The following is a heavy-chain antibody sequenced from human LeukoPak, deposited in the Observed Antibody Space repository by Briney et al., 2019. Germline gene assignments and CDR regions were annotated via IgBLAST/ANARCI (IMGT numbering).Heavy chain of an antibody. Sequence: GWAVTLSCPASGFTFSSYAMSWLRQAPGKGRDWVEAISGSGGSTYYPAAVKGRFTISRDNSKNTLYLQMNSLRAEDTAVYYCAKDHYDFWSGYSRLYYYYMDVWGKGTTVTVSS. D-gene: IGHD3-3*01. CDR3: AKDHYDFWSGYSRLYYYYMDV. CDR1: GFTFSSYA. CDR2: ISGSGGST. V-gene: IGHV3-23*01. J-gene: IGHJ6*03.